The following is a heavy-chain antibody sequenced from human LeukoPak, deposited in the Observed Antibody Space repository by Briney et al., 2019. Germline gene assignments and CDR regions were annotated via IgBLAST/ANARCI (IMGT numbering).Heavy chain of an antibody. D-gene: IGHD5-18*01. Sequence: ASVKVSCKASGYTFTSHAMNWVRQAPGQGLEWMGWINTNTGNPTYAQGFTGRFVFSLDTSVSTAYLQISSLKAEDTAVYYCARGGTATDTIYYYYYYMDVWGKGTTVTVSS. CDR1: GYTFTSHA. CDR3: ARGGTATDTIYYYYYYMDV. CDR2: INTNTGNP. J-gene: IGHJ6*03. V-gene: IGHV7-4-1*02.